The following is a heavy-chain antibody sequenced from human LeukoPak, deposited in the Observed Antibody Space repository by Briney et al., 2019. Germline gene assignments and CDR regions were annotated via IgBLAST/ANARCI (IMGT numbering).Heavy chain of an antibody. J-gene: IGHJ1*01. D-gene: IGHD2-15*01. CDR1: GGSFSGYY. CDR2: INHSEAT. Sequence: PSETLSLTCAVYGGSFSGYYWSWIRQPPGKGLEWIGEINHSEATDYNPSFKSRVTISVDTSKNQFSLKLSSVTAADTAVYYCAREAQYCRGGSCYGGYFQHWGQGTLVTVSS. CDR3: AREAQYCRGGSCYGGYFQH. V-gene: IGHV4-34*01.